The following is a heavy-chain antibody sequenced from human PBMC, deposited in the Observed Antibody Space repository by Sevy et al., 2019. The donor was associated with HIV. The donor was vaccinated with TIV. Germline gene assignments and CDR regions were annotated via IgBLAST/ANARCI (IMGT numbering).Heavy chain of an antibody. V-gene: IGHV4-34*01. J-gene: IGHJ4*02. CDR2: INHSGST. CDR3: ATRRGHLSFDY. CDR1: GGSFSGYY. Sequence: SETLSLTCVVYGGSFSGYYWSWIRQPPGKGLEWIGEINHSGSTNYNPSLKSRVTISAGTSKNQFSLKLSSVTAADTAVYYCATRRGHLSFDYWGQGTLVTVSS.